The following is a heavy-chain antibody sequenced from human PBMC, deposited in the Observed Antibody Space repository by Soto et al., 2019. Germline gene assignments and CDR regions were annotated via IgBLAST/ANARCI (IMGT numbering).Heavy chain of an antibody. CDR3: ARTGMVRGVTPDPYFQH. CDR1: GGSISSYY. Sequence: SETLSLTCTVSGGSISSYYWSWIRQPPGKGLEWIGYIYYSGSTNYNPSLKSRVTISVDTSKNQFSLKLSSVTAADTAVYYCARTGMVRGVTPDPYFQHGGQGSLVPFSS. V-gene: IGHV4-59*01. D-gene: IGHD3-10*01. CDR2: IYYSGST. J-gene: IGHJ1*01.